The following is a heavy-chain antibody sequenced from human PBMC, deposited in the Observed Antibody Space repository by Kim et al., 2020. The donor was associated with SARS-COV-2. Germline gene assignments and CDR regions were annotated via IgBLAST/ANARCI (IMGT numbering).Heavy chain of an antibody. CDR1: GYTFTGYY. J-gene: IGHJ3*02. CDR3: ARVGYYDSSGAFDI. Sequence: ASVKVSCKASGYTFTGYYMHWVRQAPGQGLEWMGWINPNSGGTNYAQKFQGRVTMTRDTSISTAYMELSRLRSDDTAVYYCARVGYYDSSGAFDIWGQGIMVTVSS. V-gene: IGHV1-2*02. CDR2: INPNSGGT. D-gene: IGHD3-22*01.